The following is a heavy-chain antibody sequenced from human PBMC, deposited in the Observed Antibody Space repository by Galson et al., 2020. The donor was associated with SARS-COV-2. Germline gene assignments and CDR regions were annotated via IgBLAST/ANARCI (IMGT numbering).Heavy chain of an antibody. J-gene: IGHJ4*02. D-gene: IGHD3-22*01. CDR2: ISPGDSDT. CDR1: GYSFTSYW. Sequence: GESLKISCKGSGYSFTSYWIGWVRQMPGKGLEWMGIISPGDSDTRYSPSFQGQVTISADKSISTAYLQWSSLKASDTAMYYCARRRYYYDSSGPDTDDWGQGTLVTVSS. V-gene: IGHV5-51*01. CDR3: ARRRYYYDSSGPDTDD.